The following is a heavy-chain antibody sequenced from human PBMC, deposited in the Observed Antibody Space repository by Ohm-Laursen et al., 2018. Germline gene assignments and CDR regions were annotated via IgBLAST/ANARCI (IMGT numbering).Heavy chain of an antibody. V-gene: IGHV3-21*01. CDR1: GFTFNSYS. J-gene: IGHJ2*01. Sequence: SLRLSCTASGFTFNSYSINWVRQAPGKGLEWVSSISSTSTYIYYADSVKGRFTISRDNAKNSLYLQMNSLRAEDTAVYYCARGDISGYWYFDLWGRGTLVTVSS. CDR2: ISSTSTYI. D-gene: IGHD3-22*01. CDR3: ARGDISGYWYFDL.